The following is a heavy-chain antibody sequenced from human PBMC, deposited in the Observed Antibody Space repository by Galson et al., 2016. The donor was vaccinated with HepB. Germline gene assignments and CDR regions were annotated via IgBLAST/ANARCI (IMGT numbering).Heavy chain of an antibody. CDR3: ARDRVTVIRGVTALDY. CDR1: GGSISAANFY. D-gene: IGHD3-10*01. CDR2: IYSSGST. V-gene: IGHV4-39*07. Sequence: SETLSLTCVVSGGSISAANFYWGWIRQPPGEGLEWIGHIYSSGSTHYNPSLNRRVTISLDTSKNQVSLKLNSVTAADTALYFCARDRVTVIRGVTALDYWGQGILVTVSS. J-gene: IGHJ4*02.